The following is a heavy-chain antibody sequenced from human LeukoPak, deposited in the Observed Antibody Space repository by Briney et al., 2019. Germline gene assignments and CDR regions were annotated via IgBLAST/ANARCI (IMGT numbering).Heavy chain of an antibody. CDR1: GYTFTSYG. J-gene: IGHJ5*02. V-gene: IGHV1-18*01. CDR3: ARDLDIVVVPAAISWFDP. Sequence: GASVKVSCKASGYTFTSYGISWVRQAPGQGLEWMGWISAYNGNTNYAQKLQGRVTMTTETSTSTAYMELRSLRSDDTAVYYCARDLDIVVVPAAISWFDPWGQGTLVTVSS. D-gene: IGHD2-2*01. CDR2: ISAYNGNT.